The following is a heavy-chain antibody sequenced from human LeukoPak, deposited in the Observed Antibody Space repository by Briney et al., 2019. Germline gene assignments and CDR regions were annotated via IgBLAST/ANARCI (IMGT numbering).Heavy chain of an antibody. CDR1: GYTFSRHY. CDR2: INTSGATT. D-gene: IGHD6-19*01. V-gene: IGHV1-46*01. J-gene: IGHJ6*02. CDR3: ARGLESSGWYGMDV. Sequence: ASVKVSCKTSGYTFSRHYIHWVQQAPGQGLEWLGIINTSGATTRYGQNFKGRVTATRDTSTSTVYMEMSSLNSEDTAVYYCARGLESSGWYGMDVWGQGTTIIVSS.